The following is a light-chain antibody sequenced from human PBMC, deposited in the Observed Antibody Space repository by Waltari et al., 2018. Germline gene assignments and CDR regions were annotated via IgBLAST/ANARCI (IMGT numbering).Light chain of an antibody. Sequence: QSALTQPASVSGSPGQSITISCTGTSSGVGNYDLVSWYQHHPGRAPKLVIYGANERPAGVSNLFSGSKSGMAASLTISGLQAEDEADYYCCSYLGSNTWVFGGGTKLTVL. CDR3: CSYLGSNTWV. J-gene: IGLJ2*01. CDR1: SSGVGNYDL. CDR2: GAN. V-gene: IGLV2-23*01.